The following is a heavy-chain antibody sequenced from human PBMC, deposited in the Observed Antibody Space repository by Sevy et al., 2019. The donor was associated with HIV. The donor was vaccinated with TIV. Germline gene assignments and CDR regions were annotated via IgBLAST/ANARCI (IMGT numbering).Heavy chain of an antibody. CDR2: INPNRGGT. D-gene: IGHD3-3*01. CDR1: GYTFSDYY. Sequence: ASVKVSCKAYGYTFSDYYMHWVRQAPGQGLEWMGWINPNRGGTNYAHKFQGRVTMTRDTSISTADRELSSLRPDDMARYYCARGMSAYLLANGMDVWGQGTTVTVSS. CDR3: ARGMSAYLLANGMDV. V-gene: IGHV1-2*07. J-gene: IGHJ6*02.